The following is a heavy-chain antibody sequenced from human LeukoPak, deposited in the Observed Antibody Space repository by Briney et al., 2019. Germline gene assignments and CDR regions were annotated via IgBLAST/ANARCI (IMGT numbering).Heavy chain of an antibody. CDR3: ARGGYSYGFFDY. CDR1: GGSISSYY. J-gene: IGHJ4*02. CDR2: IYYSGST. V-gene: IGHV4-59*01. D-gene: IGHD5-18*01. Sequence: SETLSLTCTVSGGSISSYYWSWIRQPPGKGLEWIGYIYYSGSTNYNPSLKSRVTISVDTPKNQFSLKLSSVTAADTAVYYCARGGYSYGFFDYWGQGTLVTVSS.